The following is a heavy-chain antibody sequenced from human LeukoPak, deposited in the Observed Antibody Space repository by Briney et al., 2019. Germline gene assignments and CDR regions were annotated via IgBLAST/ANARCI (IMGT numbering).Heavy chain of an antibody. J-gene: IGHJ4*02. CDR3: ARGEDYGDYGTHFDY. CDR2: ISSSSSYI. Sequence: PGGSLRLSCAASGFTFSSYSMNWVRQAPGKGLEWVSSISSSSSYIYYADSVKGRFTISRDNAKNSQYLQMNSLRAEDTAVYYCARGEDYGDYGTHFDYWGQGTLVTVSS. D-gene: IGHD4-17*01. V-gene: IGHV3-21*01. CDR1: GFTFSSYS.